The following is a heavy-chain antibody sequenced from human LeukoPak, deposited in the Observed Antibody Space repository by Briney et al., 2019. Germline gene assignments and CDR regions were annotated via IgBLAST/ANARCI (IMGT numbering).Heavy chain of an antibody. CDR2: IYYTGST. Sequence: SETLSLTCTVSGGSAGRVSYYWSWIRQSPGKGLEWIGYIYYTGSTNYIPSLKSRVTISLDTSQNQFSLKLSSVTAADTAVYYCASLYCSRTSCYFLDPWGQGTLVTVSS. J-gene: IGHJ5*02. V-gene: IGHV4-61*01. CDR3: ASLYCSRTSCYFLDP. D-gene: IGHD2-2*01. CDR1: GGSAGRVSYY.